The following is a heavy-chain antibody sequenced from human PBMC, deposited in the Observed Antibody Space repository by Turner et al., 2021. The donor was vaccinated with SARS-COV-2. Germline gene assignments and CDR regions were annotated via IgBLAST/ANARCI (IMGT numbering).Heavy chain of an antibody. D-gene: IGHD4-4*01. CDR1: VYTFTTYD. CDR2: MNPNSGHT. CDR3: AGRDSNGYVGAFDM. Sequence: QVQLVQSGAEVKTPGASVTVSCKASVYTFTTYDINWVRQAAGQGLEWMGWMNPNSGHTAYAQKFQGRATITRKTSISTVYMELSSLRSDDTAVYYCAGRDSNGYVGAFDMWGQGTMVTVSS. J-gene: IGHJ3*02. V-gene: IGHV1-8*03.